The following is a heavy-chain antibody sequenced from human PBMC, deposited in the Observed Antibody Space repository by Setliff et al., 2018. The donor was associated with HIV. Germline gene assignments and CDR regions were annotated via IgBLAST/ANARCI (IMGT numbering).Heavy chain of an antibody. Sequence: SETLSLTCAVYGGSFSHGYWSWIRQPPGKRLEWIGDISHSGSTNYNPSLKSRVTISVDTSKKQFSLKLNSVTAADTAVYYCARDIQWRNFYHYMDVWGTGATVTVSS. V-gene: IGHV4-34*01. D-gene: IGHD6-19*01. CDR1: GGSFSHGY. CDR2: ISHSGST. J-gene: IGHJ6*03. CDR3: ARDIQWRNFYHYMDV.